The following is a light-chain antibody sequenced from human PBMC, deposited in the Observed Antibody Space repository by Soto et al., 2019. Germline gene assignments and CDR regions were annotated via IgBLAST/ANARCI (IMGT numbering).Light chain of an antibody. V-gene: IGKV3-11*01. Sequence: EIVLTQSPATLSLSPGERATLSCRASQSVTSYLAWYQQKPGQAPRLLIYDASNMATGIPARFSGSGSGTDFTLTISSLEPEDFAVYYCQQRSDWPHSCRQGTKLEIK. CDR2: DAS. CDR1: QSVTSY. CDR3: QQRSDWPHS. J-gene: IGKJ2*03.